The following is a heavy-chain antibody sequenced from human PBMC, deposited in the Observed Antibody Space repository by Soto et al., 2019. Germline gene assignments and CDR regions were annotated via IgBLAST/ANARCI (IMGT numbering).Heavy chain of an antibody. J-gene: IGHJ4*02. CDR1: GGSFSDYY. D-gene: IGHD3-9*01. CDR3: ARDLVFHY. V-gene: IGHV4-34*01. Sequence: QSLTCAVYGGSFSDYYWSWIRQPPGKGLEWIGEINHSGSTNYDPSLKSRVTISVDTSKNQFSLKSSSVTAADTAVYYCARDLVFHYWGQGTLVTVSS. CDR2: INHSGST.